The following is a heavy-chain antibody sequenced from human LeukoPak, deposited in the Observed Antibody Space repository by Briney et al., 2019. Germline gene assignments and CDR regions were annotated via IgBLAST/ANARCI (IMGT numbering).Heavy chain of an antibody. Sequence: PGGSLRLSCAASGFTFSSFGMHWVRQAPGKGLEWVAVIWYDGSNKYYADVVKRRFTISRDNSKNTLYLQMNSLRAEDTAVYYCARGWRKTIVGATVNFDYWGQGTLVTVSS. CDR1: GFTFSSFG. D-gene: IGHD1-26*01. CDR3: ARGWRKTIVGATVNFDY. V-gene: IGHV3-33*01. J-gene: IGHJ4*02. CDR2: IWYDGSNK.